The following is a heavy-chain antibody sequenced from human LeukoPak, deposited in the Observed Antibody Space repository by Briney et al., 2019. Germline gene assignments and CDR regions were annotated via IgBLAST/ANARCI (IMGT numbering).Heavy chain of an antibody. V-gene: IGHV1-2*06. Sequence: GASVKVSCKASGYTFTGYYMHWVRQAPGQGLEWMGRITPNSGGTNYPQKFQGRVTMTRDTSISTAYMELSSLRSEDTAVYYCARVGDWSGSYYGNAFDIWGQGTMVTVSS. CDR3: ARVGDWSGSYYGNAFDI. D-gene: IGHD1-26*01. CDR1: GYTFTGYY. CDR2: ITPNSGGT. J-gene: IGHJ3*02.